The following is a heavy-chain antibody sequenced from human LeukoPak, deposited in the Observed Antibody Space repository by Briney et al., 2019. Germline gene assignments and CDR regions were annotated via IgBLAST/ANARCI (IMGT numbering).Heavy chain of an antibody. Sequence: SQTLSLTCSVSGGSISSGDYFWTWIRQPPGKGLEYIGYIYYSGTTYYNPSLKSRITMSVDMSANQFSLRLTSVSAADTAVYYCARVVWTYYYDSSGSRNTLPWFDPWGQGTLVTVSS. CDR3: ARVVWTYYYDSSGSRNTLPWFDP. CDR1: GGSISSGDYF. V-gene: IGHV4-30-4*01. CDR2: IYYSGTT. J-gene: IGHJ5*02. D-gene: IGHD3-22*01.